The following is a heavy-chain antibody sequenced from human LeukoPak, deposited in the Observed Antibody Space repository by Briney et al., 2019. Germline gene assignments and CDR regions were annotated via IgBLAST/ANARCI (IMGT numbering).Heavy chain of an antibody. CDR3: ARESGRYCSGGSCYWGFLGFDY. V-gene: IGHV1-2*02. Sequence: ASVKVSCKASGYTFTGYYMHWVRQAPGQGLEWMGWINPNSGGTNYAQKFQGRVTMTRDTSISTAYMELSRLRSDDTAVYYCARESGRYCSGGSCYWGFLGFDYWGQGTLVTVSS. D-gene: IGHD2-15*01. J-gene: IGHJ4*02. CDR2: INPNSGGT. CDR1: GYTFTGYY.